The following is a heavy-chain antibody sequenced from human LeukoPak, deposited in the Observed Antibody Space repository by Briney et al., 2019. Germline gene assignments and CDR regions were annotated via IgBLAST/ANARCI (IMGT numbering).Heavy chain of an antibody. CDR2: ISGSSTTI. CDR3: ARGGVRRGYYDY. J-gene: IGHJ4*02. V-gene: IGHV3-48*04. Sequence: GGSLRLSCAASGFTFSSYSMNWVRQAPGKGLEWVSYISGSSTTIYYADSVKGRFTISRDNAKNSLYLQMNSLRAEDTAVYYCARGGVRRGYYDYWGQGTLVTVSS. CDR1: GFTFSSYS. D-gene: IGHD1-14*01.